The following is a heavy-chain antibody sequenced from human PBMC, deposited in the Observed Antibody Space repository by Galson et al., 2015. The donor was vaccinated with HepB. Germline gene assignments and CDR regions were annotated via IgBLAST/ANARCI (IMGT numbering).Heavy chain of an antibody. V-gene: IGHV4-59*11. J-gene: IGHJ6*04. D-gene: IGHD3-10*01. CDR2: MYNSGRT. CDR3: ARDYYYHFDV. CDR1: DDSIGSRY. Sequence: SETLSLTCSVSDDSIGSRYWSWIRQPPGKGLEWIGYMYNSGRTNYNPSLKSRVTVSVDTSKNQFSLIMTSVTAADTAVYYCARDYYYHFDVWGKGTAVTVSS.